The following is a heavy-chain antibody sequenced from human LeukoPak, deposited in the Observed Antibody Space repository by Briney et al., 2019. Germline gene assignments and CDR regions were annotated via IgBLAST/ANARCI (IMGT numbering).Heavy chain of an antibody. V-gene: IGHV3-30*18. D-gene: IGHD3-22*01. CDR1: GFTFSSYE. CDR2: ISYDGSNK. Sequence: PGGSLRLSCAASGFTFSSYEMNWVRQAPGKGLEWVAVISYDGSNKYYADSVKGRFTISRDNSKNTLYLQMNSLRAEDTAVYYCAKDPSLRSNYYDSSGYYPKGAFDIWGQGTMVTVSS. CDR3: AKDPSLRSNYYDSSGYYPKGAFDI. J-gene: IGHJ3*02.